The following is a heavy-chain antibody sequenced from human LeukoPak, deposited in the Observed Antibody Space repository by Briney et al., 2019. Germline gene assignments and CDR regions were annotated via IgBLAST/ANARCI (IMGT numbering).Heavy chain of an antibody. J-gene: IGHJ4*02. V-gene: IGHV3-30*03. Sequence: GRSLRLSCAASGFTFSSYGMHWVRQAPGKGLEWVAVISYDGSNKYYADSVKGRFTISRDNSKNTLYLQMNSLRAEDTAVYYCARAFRGYSYGPNPFDYWGQGTLVTVSS. CDR2: ISYDGSNK. CDR3: ARAFRGYSYGPNPFDY. D-gene: IGHD5-18*01. CDR1: GFTFSSYG.